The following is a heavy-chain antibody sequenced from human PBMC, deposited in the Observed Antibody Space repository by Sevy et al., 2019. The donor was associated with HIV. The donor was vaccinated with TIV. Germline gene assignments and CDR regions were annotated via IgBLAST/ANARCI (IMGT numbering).Heavy chain of an antibody. D-gene: IGHD4-17*01. CDR3: ARDREFYDHGEYGPTSAPDL. Sequence: GGSLRLSCEASGFPFPNHGVHWVRQAPGKGLAWVALMWFDGSNKYYADSVKGRFTVSRDDSKNTLYLQMNSLGADDTAIYYCARDREFYDHGEYGPTSAPDLWGQGTLDTVSS. CDR2: MWFDGSNK. V-gene: IGHV3-33*08. J-gene: IGHJ5*02. CDR1: GFPFPNHG.